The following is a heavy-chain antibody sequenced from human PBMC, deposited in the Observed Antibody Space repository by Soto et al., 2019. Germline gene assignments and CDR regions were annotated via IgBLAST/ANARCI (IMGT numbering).Heavy chain of an antibody. CDR1: GYTFTSYG. CDR2: INAGNGNT. Sequence: EASVKVSCKASGYTFTSYGLHWVRQAPGQRLEWMGWINAGNGNTKYSQKLQGRVTITRDTSASTAYMELSSLRSEDTAVYYCARSRTTMVRGVIITASNFDSWGQGALVTVSS. D-gene: IGHD3-10*01. J-gene: IGHJ4*02. CDR3: ARSRTTMVRGVIITASNFDS. V-gene: IGHV1-3*01.